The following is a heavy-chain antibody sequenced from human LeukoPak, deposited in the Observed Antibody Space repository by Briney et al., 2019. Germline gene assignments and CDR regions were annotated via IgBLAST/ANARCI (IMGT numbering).Heavy chain of an antibody. D-gene: IGHD5-12*01. CDR2: ISGSGGST. Sequence: GGSLRLSCAASGFTFSSYWMHWVRQAPGKGLEWVSAISGSGGSTYYTDSVKGRFTISRDNSKNTLYLQMNSLRAEDTAVYYCASDREYSGYDRDYWGQGTLVTVSS. V-gene: IGHV3-23*01. J-gene: IGHJ4*02. CDR1: GFTFSSYW. CDR3: ASDREYSGYDRDY.